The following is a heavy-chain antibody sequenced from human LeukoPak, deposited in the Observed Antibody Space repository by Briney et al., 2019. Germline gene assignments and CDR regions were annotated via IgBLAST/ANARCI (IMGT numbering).Heavy chain of an antibody. CDR2: ITWNSVGL. CDR1: GFTFGDYA. CDR3: ARWGHSDYSSFPTKFDY. J-gene: IGHJ4*02. D-gene: IGHD4-11*01. V-gene: IGHV3-9*01. Sequence: GGSLRLSCAASGFTFGDYAMHWVRQAPGKGLEWVSGITWNSVGLDYADSVKGRFTISRDNAKNSLYLQMSSLRAEDTAIYYCARWGHSDYSSFPTKFDYWGQGTLVTVSS.